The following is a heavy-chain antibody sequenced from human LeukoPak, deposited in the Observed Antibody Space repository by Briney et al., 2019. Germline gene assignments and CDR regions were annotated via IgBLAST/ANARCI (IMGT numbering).Heavy chain of an antibody. D-gene: IGHD2-2*01. CDR3: ARLISRIVVVPAALQTDY. V-gene: IGHV4-39*01. CDR1: GGSISSSSYY. J-gene: IGHJ4*02. CDR2: IYYSGST. Sequence: PSETLSLTCTVSGGSISSSSYYWGWIRQPPGKGLEWIGSIYYSGSTYYNPSLKSRVTISVDTSKNQFSLKLSSVTAADTAVYYCARLISRIVVVPAALQTDYWGQGTLVTVSS.